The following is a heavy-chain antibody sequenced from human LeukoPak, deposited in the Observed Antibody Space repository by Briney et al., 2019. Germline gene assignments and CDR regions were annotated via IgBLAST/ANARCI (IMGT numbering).Heavy chain of an antibody. J-gene: IGHJ4*02. CDR1: GGSISSYY. V-gene: IGHV4-59*01. Sequence: SETLSLTCTVSGGSISSYYWSWIRQPPGKGLEWIGYIYYSGSTNYNPSLKSRVTISVDTSKNQFSLKLSSVTAANTAVYYCARDPFLGSPGYWGQGTLVTVSS. CDR3: ARDPFLGSPGY. D-gene: IGHD7-27*01. CDR2: IYYSGST.